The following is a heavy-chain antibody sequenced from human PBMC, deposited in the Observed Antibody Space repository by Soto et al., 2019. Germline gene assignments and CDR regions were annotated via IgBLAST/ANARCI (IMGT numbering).Heavy chain of an antibody. CDR1: GGSIRSYY. J-gene: IGHJ4*02. CDR2: IFYSGST. V-gene: IGHV4-59*01. D-gene: IGHD5-18*01. Sequence: SETLSLTCTVSGGSIRSYYWTWIRQPPGKGLEWLGYIFYSGSTFYNPSLKSRVTISIHTSKSQFSLQLAAVTAADTAVYYCARGAADTAMVDSWGQGTLVTVSS. CDR3: ARGAADTAMVDS.